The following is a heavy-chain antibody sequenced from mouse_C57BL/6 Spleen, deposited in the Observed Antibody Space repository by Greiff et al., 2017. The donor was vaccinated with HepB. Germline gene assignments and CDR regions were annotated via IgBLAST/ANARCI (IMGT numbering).Heavy chain of an antibody. D-gene: IGHD3-2*02. V-gene: IGHV1-53*01. Sequence: QVQLKQPGTELVKPGASVKLSCKASGYTFTSYWMHWVKQRPGQGLEWIGNINPSNGGTNYNEKFKSKATLTVDKSSSTAYMQLSSLTSEDSAVYYCARSRVSGYYFDYWGQGTTLTVSS. J-gene: IGHJ2*01. CDR2: INPSNGGT. CDR1: GYTFTSYW. CDR3: ARSRVSGYYFDY.